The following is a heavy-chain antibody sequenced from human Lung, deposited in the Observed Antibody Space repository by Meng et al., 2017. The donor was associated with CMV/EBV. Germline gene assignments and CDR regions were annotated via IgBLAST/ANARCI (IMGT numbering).Heavy chain of an antibody. J-gene: IGHJ4*02. V-gene: IGHV3-11*01. CDR1: GFNFNDYS. CDR2: ISSGSTSK. D-gene: IGHD3-3*01. Sequence: SCSASGFNFNDYSMTWVRQVPGRGLEWISFISSGSTSKYYSDSVRGRFTISRDNFKNSLFLQMSGLTADDTAVYYCASSGYYYDRTDYYPPDFWXQGTRVTVSS. CDR3: ASSGYYYDRTDYYPPDF.